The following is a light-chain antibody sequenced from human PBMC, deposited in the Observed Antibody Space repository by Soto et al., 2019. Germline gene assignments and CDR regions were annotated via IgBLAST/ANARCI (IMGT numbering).Light chain of an antibody. CDR2: ATS. CDR3: QQSFSTPPYT. V-gene: IGKV1-39*01. Sequence: DIQMTQSPSSLSASLGDRVTITCRASQSIRSDLNWYQHKPGKAPKLLIYATSTLESGVPSRFSGSGSGTDFTLTISSLQPEDFATYYCQQSFSTPPYTFGQGTKLEIK. J-gene: IGKJ2*01. CDR1: QSIRSD.